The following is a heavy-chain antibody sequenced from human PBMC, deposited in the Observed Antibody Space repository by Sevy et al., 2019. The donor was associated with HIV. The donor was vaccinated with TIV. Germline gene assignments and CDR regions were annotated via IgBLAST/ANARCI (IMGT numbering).Heavy chain of an antibody. CDR1: GFTFSIYA. V-gene: IGHV3-23*01. D-gene: IGHD3-22*01. CDR2: ISGSYNST. Sequence: GGSLRLSCAASGFTFSIYAMSWVRQAPGKGLEWVSGISGSYNSTYYADSVKGRFTISRDKSKNTLYLQRNSLRAEDTAVYYCAKDLYYDTSLFDYWGQGTLVTVSS. CDR3: AKDLYYDTSLFDY. J-gene: IGHJ4*02.